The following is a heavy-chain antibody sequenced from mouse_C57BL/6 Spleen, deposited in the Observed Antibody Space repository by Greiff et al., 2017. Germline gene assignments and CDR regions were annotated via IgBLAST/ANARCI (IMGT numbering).Heavy chain of an antibody. V-gene: IGHV1-66*01. Sequence: VKLMESGPELVKPGASVKISCKASGYSFTSYYIHWVKQRPGQGLEWIGWIYPGSGNTKYNEKFKGKATLTADTSSSTAYMQLSSLTSEDSAVYYCASMERLMTTVVAPMDYWGQGTSVTVSS. CDR2: IYPGSGNT. CDR3: ASMERLMTTVVAPMDY. J-gene: IGHJ4*01. CDR1: GYSFTSYY. D-gene: IGHD1-1*01.